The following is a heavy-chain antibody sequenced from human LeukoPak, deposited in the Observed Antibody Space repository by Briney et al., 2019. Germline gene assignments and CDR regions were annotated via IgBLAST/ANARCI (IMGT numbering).Heavy chain of an antibody. CDR1: GFTFSTYW. J-gene: IGHJ4*02. D-gene: IGHD3-10*01. V-gene: IGHV3-7*01. Sequence: GGSLRLSCVPSGFTFSTYWMSWVRQAPGRGLEWVANIKEDGSEKYYVDSVKGRFTISRDNAKNSLYLQMNSLRAEDTAVYYCWRDRLGCTSLGCSQFGERYWGRGTLVTVS. CDR2: IKEDGSEK. CDR3: WRDRLGCTSLGCSQFGERY.